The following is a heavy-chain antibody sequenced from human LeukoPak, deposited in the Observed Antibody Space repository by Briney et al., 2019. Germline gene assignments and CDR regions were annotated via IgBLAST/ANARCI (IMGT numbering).Heavy chain of an antibody. CDR3: ARDCSSATCYAAFDY. CDR2: ISYDDTNK. V-gene: IGHV3-30-3*01. D-gene: IGHD2-2*01. CDR1: GFTFNKYA. Sequence: GGSLRLSCVASGFTFNKYAMDWVRQAPGKGLEGVASISYDDTNKVYSDSVKGRFTVSRDRTNNTLYLQMHGLRADDTAVYYCARDCSSATCYAAFDYWGQGVLVTVSS. J-gene: IGHJ4*02.